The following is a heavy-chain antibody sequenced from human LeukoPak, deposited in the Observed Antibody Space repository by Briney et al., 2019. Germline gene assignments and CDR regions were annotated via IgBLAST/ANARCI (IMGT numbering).Heavy chain of an antibody. D-gene: IGHD3-16*02. V-gene: IGHV1-69*06. J-gene: IGHJ4*02. Sequence: ASVKVSCKASGGTFSSYAISWVRQAPGQGLEWMGGIIPIFGTANYAQKFQGRVTITADKSTSTAYMELSSLRSEDTAVYYCARFPPLGPLNYWGQGTLVTVST. CDR3: ARFPPLGPLNY. CDR2: IIPIFGTA. CDR1: GGTFSSYA.